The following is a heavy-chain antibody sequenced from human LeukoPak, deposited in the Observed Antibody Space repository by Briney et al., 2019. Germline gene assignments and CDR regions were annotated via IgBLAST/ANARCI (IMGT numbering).Heavy chain of an antibody. D-gene: IGHD6-13*01. CDR1: GYSFVTYW. Sequence: GESLKISCRGSGYSFVTYWIAWVRQMPGKGLEWMGIIYPGDSDTRYSPSFQGQVTISADKSISTAYLQWSSLKASDTAMYYCARQGSSASAVDYWGQGTLVTVSS. J-gene: IGHJ4*02. CDR3: ARQGSSASAVDY. CDR2: IYPGDSDT. V-gene: IGHV5-51*01.